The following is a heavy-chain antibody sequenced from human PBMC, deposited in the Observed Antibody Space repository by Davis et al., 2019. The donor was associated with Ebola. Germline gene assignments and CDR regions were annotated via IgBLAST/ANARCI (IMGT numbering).Heavy chain of an antibody. D-gene: IGHD3-3*01. J-gene: IGHJ6*02. CDR2: MNPNSGNT. V-gene: IGHV1-8*01. Sequence: ASVKVSCKASGYTFTNYDVHWVRQGTGQGLEWIGWMNPNSGNTGYGQKFQGRVTMTRNTSISTAYMELSSLRSEDTAVYYCARTPVRTYYDFWSGYPTHDTGDYGMDVWGQGTTVTVSS. CDR1: GYTFTNYD. CDR3: ARTPVRTYYDFWSGYPTHDTGDYGMDV.